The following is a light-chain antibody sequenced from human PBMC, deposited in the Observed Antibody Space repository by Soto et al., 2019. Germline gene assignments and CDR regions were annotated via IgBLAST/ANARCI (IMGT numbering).Light chain of an antibody. CDR1: QNIKSY. CDR2: GAS. V-gene: IGKV1-39*01. Sequence: DIQMTQSPTSLSASEGDRVTITCRASQNIKSYLNWYQHKPGEAPRLLIFGASALQGGVPSRFSGSGSGTDFTLTIYSLQPEDFATYYCQQTYSVPDTFGQGTKLEIK. J-gene: IGKJ2*01. CDR3: QQTYSVPDT.